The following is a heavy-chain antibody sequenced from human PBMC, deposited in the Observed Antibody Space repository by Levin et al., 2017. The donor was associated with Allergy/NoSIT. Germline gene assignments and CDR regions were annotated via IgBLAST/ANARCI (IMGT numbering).Heavy chain of an antibody. CDR3: ARDSPVVNSVLDY. Sequence: PGGSLRLSCAASGFTFSSYAMHWVRQAPGKGLEWVAVISYDGSNKYYADSVKGRFTISRDNSKNTLYLQMNSLRAEDTAVYYCARDSPVVNSVLDYWGQGTLVTVSS. J-gene: IGHJ4*02. V-gene: IGHV3-30-3*01. CDR1: GFTFSSYA. D-gene: IGHD3-22*01. CDR2: ISYDGSNK.